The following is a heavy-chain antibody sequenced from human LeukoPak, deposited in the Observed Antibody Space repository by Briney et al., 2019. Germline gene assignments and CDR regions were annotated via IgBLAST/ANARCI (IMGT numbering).Heavy chain of an antibody. CDR1: GYTFTGYY. V-gene: IGHV1-2*02. CDR2: ISPNSGDT. CDR3: ARESACGTTNCLAPADWLDP. D-gene: IGHD2-2*01. J-gene: IGHJ5*02. Sequence: GASVKVSCKASGYTFTGYYMHWVRQAPGQGLEWMGWISPNSGDTVIAQKFQGRVTMTRDTSIATSYMEVDSLTSDDTAVYYCARESACGTTNCLAPADWLDPWGQGTLVIVSS.